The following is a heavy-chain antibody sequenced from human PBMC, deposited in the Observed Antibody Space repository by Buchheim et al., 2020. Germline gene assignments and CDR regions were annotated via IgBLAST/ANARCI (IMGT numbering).Heavy chain of an antibody. V-gene: IGHV5-51*01. Sequence: EVQLVQSGAEVKQPGESLKISCKGSGYRFTNYWIGWVRQMPGKGLEWMGLIYPGDSRSTYSPSFQGQVTFSVDKSLSTAYLQWGSLEASDTAMYFCTRALDGDFWFDYWGQGTL. CDR1: GYRFTNYW. D-gene: IGHD4-17*01. CDR2: IYPGDSRS. CDR3: TRALDGDFWFDY. J-gene: IGHJ4*02.